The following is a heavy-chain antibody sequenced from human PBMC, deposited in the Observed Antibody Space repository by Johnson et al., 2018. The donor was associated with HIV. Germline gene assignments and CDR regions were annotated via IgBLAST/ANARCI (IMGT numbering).Heavy chain of an antibody. J-gene: IGHJ3*02. CDR1: GFTVSSNY. V-gene: IGHV3-48*04. CDR2: ISWHCGTI. Sequence: VQLVESGGGLVQPGGSLRLSCAASGFTVSSNYMSWVRQAPGKGLEWVSGISWHCGTIDFVDSLQGRFTISRDNAKNSLYLQMNSLRAEDTAVYYCARDPELDYFDNRAFDIWGQGTMVTVSS. CDR3: ARDPELDYFDNRAFDI. D-gene: IGHD3-22*01.